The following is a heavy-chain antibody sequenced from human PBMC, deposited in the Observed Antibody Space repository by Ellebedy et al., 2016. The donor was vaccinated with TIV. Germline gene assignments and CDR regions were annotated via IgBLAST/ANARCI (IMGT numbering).Heavy chain of an antibody. V-gene: IGHV3-23*01. J-gene: IGHJ4*02. D-gene: IGHD2-21*01. Sequence: GESLKISCAASGFTFSSYAMSWVRQAPGKGLEWVSAISGSGGSTYYADSVKGRFTISRDNSKNTLYLQMNSLRAEDTAVYYCAKESDYSAWSLVDYWGQGTLVTVSS. CDR1: GFTFSSYA. CDR2: ISGSGGST. CDR3: AKESDYSAWSLVDY.